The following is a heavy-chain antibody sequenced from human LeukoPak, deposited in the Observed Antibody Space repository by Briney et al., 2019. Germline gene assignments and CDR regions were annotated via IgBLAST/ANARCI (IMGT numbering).Heavy chain of an antibody. J-gene: IGHJ3*02. Sequence: QVQLVESGGGVVQPGRSLRLSCAASGFSFSSYGMHRVRQAPGKGLEWVAVISYDGINKYYGDSVKGQFTISRDNSKNTLYLQMTSLRPEDTAVYYCAKSEEDAWSDAFDIWGQGTMVIVSS. CDR1: GFSFSSYG. V-gene: IGHV3-30*18. D-gene: IGHD2-15*01. CDR3: AKSEEDAWSDAFDI. CDR2: ISYDGINK.